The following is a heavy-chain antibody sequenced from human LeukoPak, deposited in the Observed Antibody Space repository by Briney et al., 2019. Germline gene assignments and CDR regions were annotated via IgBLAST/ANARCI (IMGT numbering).Heavy chain of an antibody. CDR1: GGSISSSSYY. Sequence: SETLSLTCTVSGGSISSSSYYWGWIRQPPGKGLEWIGSIYYSGSTYYNPSLKSRVTISVDTSKNQFSLRLTSVTAADTAVYYCARGVNSGYFDYCGQGTLVTVSS. J-gene: IGHJ4*02. V-gene: IGHV4-39*07. CDR2: IYYSGST. CDR3: ARGVNSGYFDY. D-gene: IGHD1-26*01.